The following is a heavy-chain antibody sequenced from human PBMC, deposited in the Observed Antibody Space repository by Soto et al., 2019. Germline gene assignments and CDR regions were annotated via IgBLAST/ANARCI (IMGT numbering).Heavy chain of an antibody. J-gene: IGHJ4*02. CDR3: AGASSTLAGWFDY. CDR2: ISVYNGNT. CDR1: GYTLTRYG. Sequence: QVQLVQSGAEVKKPGASVKVSCKASGYTLTRYGITWVRQAPGQGLEWMGWISVYNGNTNYAQKLQDRITMTTDTSTNTAYMDLRSLRSDDTAVYYCAGASSTLAGWFDYWGQGTLVTVSS. V-gene: IGHV1-18*01. D-gene: IGHD6-13*01.